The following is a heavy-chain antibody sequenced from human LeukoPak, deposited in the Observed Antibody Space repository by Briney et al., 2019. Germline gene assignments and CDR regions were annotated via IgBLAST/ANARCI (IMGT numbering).Heavy chain of an antibody. J-gene: IGHJ6*03. CDR1: GFTFSTYG. V-gene: IGHV3-23*01. Sequence: GGSLRLSCAASGFTFSTYGMTWVRQAPGKGLEWVAGISGRGITTAYAESVEGRFTISRGNSKNTLYVQMDSLRVEDTAVYYCAKYDNGFFYYYLDVWGKGTTVTVSS. D-gene: IGHD3-22*01. CDR2: ISGRGITT. CDR3: AKYDNGFFYYYLDV.